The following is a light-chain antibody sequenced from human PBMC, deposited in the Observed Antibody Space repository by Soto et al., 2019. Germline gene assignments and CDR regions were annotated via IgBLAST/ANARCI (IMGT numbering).Light chain of an antibody. J-gene: IGLJ3*02. V-gene: IGLV2-14*01. CDR3: SSYTSSSTLV. CDR2: DVT. CDR1: SSDVGDYNY. Sequence: QSALTQPASVSGSPGQLITISCTGTSSDVGDYNYVSWYQQHPGKAPKLMIYDVTNRPSGVSNRFSGSKSGNTASLTISGLQAEDEANYYCSSYTSSSTLVFGGGTKLTVL.